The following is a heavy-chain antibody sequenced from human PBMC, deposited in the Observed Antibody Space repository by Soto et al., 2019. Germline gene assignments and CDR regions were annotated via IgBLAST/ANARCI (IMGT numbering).Heavy chain of an antibody. D-gene: IGHD4-4*01. V-gene: IGHV3-23*01. CDR3: AEQVRDGTASTYIFDS. CDR1: GSTCSNYA. Sequence: ESGGGLVQPGESMRLSCAASGSTCSNYAMSWVRQAPGQGLEWFSAISAAANTYYATSVKGRFTTSRDNSKNTLSLHIDSLRAEDTAVYYCAEQVRDGTASTYIFDSWGEGSLVTVSS. CDR2: ISAAANT. J-gene: IGHJ4*02.